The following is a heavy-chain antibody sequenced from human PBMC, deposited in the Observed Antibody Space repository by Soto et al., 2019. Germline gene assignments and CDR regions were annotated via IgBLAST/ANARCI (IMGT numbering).Heavy chain of an antibody. V-gene: IGHV4-31*03. CDR1: AGSLSCGRYY. J-gene: IGHJ4*02. CDR2: IHYIGST. D-gene: IGHD1-1*01. CDR3: ARANRGITGPPIEN. Sequence: SETLSLPCTVSAGSLSCGRYYWGRIRPHPEKGLEWLVYIHYIGSTYHNPSLRGRVTPSTDASKNQFSLTLTSVAAADTAVYYCARANRGITGPPIENWGEGILVTVAS.